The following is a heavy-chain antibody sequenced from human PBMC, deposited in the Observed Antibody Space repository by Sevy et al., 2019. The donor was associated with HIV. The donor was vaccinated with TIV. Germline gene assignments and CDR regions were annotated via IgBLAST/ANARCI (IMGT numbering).Heavy chain of an antibody. J-gene: IGHJ4*02. CDR1: GYTFTSYG. V-gene: IGHV1-18*01. D-gene: IGHD3-10*01. CDR2: ISAYNGNT. CDR3: ARDLTWFGESD. Sequence: ASVKVSCKASGYTFTSYGISWVRQAPGQGLEWMGWISAYNGNTNYAQKLQGRVTMTTDTSTSTGYMELGSLRSDDTAVYYCARDLTWFGESDWGQGTLVTVSS.